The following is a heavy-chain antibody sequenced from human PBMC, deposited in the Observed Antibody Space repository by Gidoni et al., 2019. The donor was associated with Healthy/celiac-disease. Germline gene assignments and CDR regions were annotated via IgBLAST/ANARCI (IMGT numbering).Heavy chain of an antibody. J-gene: IGHJ4*02. D-gene: IGHD6-19*01. CDR1: GFTFSSYG. V-gene: IGHV3-30*18. Sequence: QVQLVESGGGVVQPGRSLRLSCAASGFTFSSYGMHWVRQAPGKGLEWVAVISYDGSNKYYADSVKGRFTISRDNSKNTLYLQMYSLRAEDTAVYYCAKELNIAVAGLDYWGQGTLVTVSS. CDR3: AKELNIAVAGLDY. CDR2: ISYDGSNK.